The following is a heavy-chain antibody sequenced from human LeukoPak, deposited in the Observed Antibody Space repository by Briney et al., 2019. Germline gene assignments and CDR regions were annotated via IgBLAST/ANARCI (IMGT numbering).Heavy chain of an antibody. Sequence: GGSLRLSCAASGFTFSSYWMHWVRQAPGKGLVWVSRIDTDGSSTTYVDSVKGRFTISRDNAKNTLYLQMSSLTVEDTAVYYCARGGYSSSLGLDYWGQGTLVTVSS. V-gene: IGHV3-74*01. CDR1: GFTFSSYW. D-gene: IGHD6-6*01. CDR2: IDTDGSST. J-gene: IGHJ4*02. CDR3: ARGGYSSSLGLDY.